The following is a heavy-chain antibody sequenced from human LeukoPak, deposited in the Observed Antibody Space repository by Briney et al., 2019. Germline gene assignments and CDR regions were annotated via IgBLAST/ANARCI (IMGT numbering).Heavy chain of an antibody. J-gene: IGHJ4*02. V-gene: IGHV4-34*01. CDR1: GGSFSGYY. D-gene: IGHD1-26*01. Sequence: PSETLSLTCAVHGGSFSGYYWSWIRQPPGKGLEWIGEINHSGSTNYNPSLKSRVTISVDTSKNQFSLKLSSVTAADTAVYYCARAGAIFDYWGQGTLVTVSS. CDR3: ARAGAIFDY. CDR2: INHSGST.